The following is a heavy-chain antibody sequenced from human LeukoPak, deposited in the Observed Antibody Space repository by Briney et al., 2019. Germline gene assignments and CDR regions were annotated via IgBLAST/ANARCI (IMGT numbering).Heavy chain of an antibody. J-gene: IGHJ4*02. Sequence: PGGSLRLSCAASGFTFSSCGFNWVRQAPGKGLEWVSSIGPTGTDRYYADSVRGRFTISRDNAKNSMYLQMDSLRDEDTAVYYCATETIGRHYDYWGQGTLLSVSS. CDR2: IGPTGTDR. V-gene: IGHV3-21*01. CDR1: GFTFSSCG. D-gene: IGHD1-14*01. CDR3: ATETIGRHYDY.